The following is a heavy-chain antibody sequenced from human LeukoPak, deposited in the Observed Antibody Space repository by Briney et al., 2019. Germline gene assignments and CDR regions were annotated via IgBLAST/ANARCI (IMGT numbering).Heavy chain of an antibody. CDR1: GFTVSSNY. CDR2: ISSSGSTI. Sequence: GGSLRLSCAASGFTVSSNYMSWVRQAPGKGLEWVSYISSSGSTIYYADSVKGRFTISRDNAKNSLYLQMNSLRAEDTAVYYCAELGITMIGGVWGKGTTVTISP. J-gene: IGHJ6*04. V-gene: IGHV3-11*04. D-gene: IGHD3-10*02. CDR3: AELGITMIGGV.